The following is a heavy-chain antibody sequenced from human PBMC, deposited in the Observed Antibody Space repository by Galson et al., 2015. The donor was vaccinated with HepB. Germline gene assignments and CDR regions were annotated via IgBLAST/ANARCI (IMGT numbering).Heavy chain of an antibody. CDR2: IYYTGTT. D-gene: IGHD3-22*01. CDR3: ARYDVFGESSGFWRRGFYFDY. Sequence: SETLSLTCAVPGGSVSSSSYYWGWIRQPPGKGLEWIGSIYYTGTTHYNTSLRSRLTVTSDTSKNQLSLKVNHVTAADTAVYYCARYDVFGESSGFWRRGFYFDYWGQGALVTVSS. J-gene: IGHJ4*02. CDR1: GGSVSSSSYY. V-gene: IGHV4-39*07.